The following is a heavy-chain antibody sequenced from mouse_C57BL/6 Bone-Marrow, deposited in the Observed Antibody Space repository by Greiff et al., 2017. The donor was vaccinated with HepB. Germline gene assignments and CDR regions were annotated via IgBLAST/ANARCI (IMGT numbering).Heavy chain of an antibody. CDR2: INPNNGGT. D-gene: IGHD3-2*02. Sequence: EVQLQQSGPELVKPGASVKISCKASGYTFTDYYMNWVKQSHGKSLEWIGDINPNNGGTSYNQKFKGKATLTVDKSSSTAYMELRSLTSEDSAVYYCARGRAGQLRLPLAMDYWGQGTSVTVSS. CDR1: GYTFTDYY. CDR3: ARGRAGQLRLPLAMDY. J-gene: IGHJ4*01. V-gene: IGHV1-26*01.